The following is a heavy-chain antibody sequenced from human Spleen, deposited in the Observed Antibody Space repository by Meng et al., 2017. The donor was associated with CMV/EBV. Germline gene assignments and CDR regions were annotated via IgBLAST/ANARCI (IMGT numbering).Heavy chain of an antibody. CDR1: FCSWA. CDR2: VWYGGSDN. Sequence: FCSWAMHWVRRAPGRQPEGEAVVWYGGSDNCDGDNVKGRLTIRRNNSKNTLYLQMNSMRAEDTAVYYSAKDRVRAGMRLYWFDHWGQGTLVTVSS. V-gene: IGHV3-33*06. D-gene: IGHD2-2*01. J-gene: IGHJ5*02. CDR3: AKDRVRAGMRLYWFDH.